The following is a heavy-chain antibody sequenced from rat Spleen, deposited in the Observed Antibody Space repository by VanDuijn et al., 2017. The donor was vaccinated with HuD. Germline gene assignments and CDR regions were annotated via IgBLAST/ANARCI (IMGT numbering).Heavy chain of an antibody. V-gene: IGHV5-58*01. J-gene: IGHJ2*01. CDR3: TRRNGGYMSY. Sequence: EVQLVETGGGLVRPGRSLKLSCVVSGLTFRSYWMYWIRQAPGKGLEWISSINVDGGNTYYPDSVNGRFPISRDNAKSTLYLQMNSLRSEDTATYRCTRRNGGYMSYWWQGVMVTCSS. CDR2: INVDGGNT. CDR1: GLTFRSYW. D-gene: IGHD1-11*01.